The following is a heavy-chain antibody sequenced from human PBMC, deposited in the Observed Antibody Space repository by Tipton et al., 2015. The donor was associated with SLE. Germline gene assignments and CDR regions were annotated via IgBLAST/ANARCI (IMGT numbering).Heavy chain of an antibody. CDR1: GGSVSSRGHY. V-gene: IGHV4-39*01. D-gene: IGHD6-19*01. J-gene: IGHJ4*02. Sequence: TLSLTCTVSGGSVSSRGHYWGWVRQPPGKGLEWIGHIYYSGSNYHSPSLRGRVSMSVDPSKNQFSLTVWSVTAADTAVYFCTRGPKSSSVNYWGQGTLVTVSS. CDR3: TRGPKSSSVNY. CDR2: IYYSGSN.